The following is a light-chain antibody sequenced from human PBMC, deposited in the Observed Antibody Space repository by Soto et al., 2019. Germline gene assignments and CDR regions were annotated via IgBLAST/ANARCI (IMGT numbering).Light chain of an antibody. Sequence: ENVLTQSPGTLSLSPGERATLSCRASQSVSSSYLTWYQQKPGQAPRLLIYGASSRATDIPDRFSGSGSGPDFTLTISRLEPEDFPVYYCQQYDSSPVTFGQGTKLEIK. V-gene: IGKV3-20*01. J-gene: IGKJ2*01. CDR1: QSVSSSY. CDR3: QQYDSSPVT. CDR2: GAS.